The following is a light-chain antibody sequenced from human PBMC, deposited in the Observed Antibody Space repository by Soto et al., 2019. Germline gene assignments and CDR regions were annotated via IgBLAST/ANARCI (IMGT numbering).Light chain of an antibody. CDR2: DVS. CDR3: QQYGSSQRWT. CDR1: QGVTVN. J-gene: IGKJ1*01. Sequence: EIVLTHSPGTLSLSVWERATLSLSACQGVTVNLAWYQQKSGQSPRLLIYDVSIRATGVPARFSATGSETDLTLTISGMQSEDSAVYYCQQYGSSQRWTFGRGTKVDNK. V-gene: IGKV3-20*01.